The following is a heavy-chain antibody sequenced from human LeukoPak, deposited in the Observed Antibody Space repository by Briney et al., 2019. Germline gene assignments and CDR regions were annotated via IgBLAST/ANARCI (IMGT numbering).Heavy chain of an antibody. Sequence: GGSLRLSCTASGFPFGDCAMAWVRQAPGKGLEWLGFIRTKAYSGTTEYAASVKGRFIISREDSKSTAYLQMNSLRAEDTAVYYCAKEGYSSGWYGEMDVWGQGTTVTVSS. V-gene: IGHV3-49*04. CDR3: AKEGYSSGWYGEMDV. CDR2: IRTKAYSGTT. J-gene: IGHJ6*02. D-gene: IGHD6-19*01. CDR1: GFPFGDCA.